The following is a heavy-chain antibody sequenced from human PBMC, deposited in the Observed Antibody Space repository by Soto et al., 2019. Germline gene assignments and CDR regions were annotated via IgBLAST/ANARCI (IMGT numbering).Heavy chain of an antibody. Sequence: QVQLQESGPGLVKPSETLSLTCTVSGGSISSYYWSWIRQPAGKGLEWIGRIYTSGSTNYNPSLKSRVTMSVDTSKNQFSLKLSSVTAADTAVYYCARGYCTNGVCYHNWFDPWGQGTLVTVSS. CDR1: GGSISSYY. CDR3: ARGYCTNGVCYHNWFDP. J-gene: IGHJ5*02. D-gene: IGHD2-8*01. V-gene: IGHV4-4*07. CDR2: IYTSGST.